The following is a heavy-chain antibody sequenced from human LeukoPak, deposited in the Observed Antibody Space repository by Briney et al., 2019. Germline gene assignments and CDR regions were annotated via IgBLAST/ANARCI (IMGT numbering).Heavy chain of an antibody. CDR2: IYYSGST. CDR1: GGSISSSSYY. Sequence: PSETLSLTCTVSGGSISSSSYYWGWIRQPPGKGLEWIGSIYYSGSTYYNPSLKSRVSISADTSKKHFSLKLSSVTAADTAVYYCATGVHGIAAAGDYYFDYWGQGTLVTVSS. V-gene: IGHV4-39*02. D-gene: IGHD6-13*01. J-gene: IGHJ4*02. CDR3: ATGVHGIAAAGDYYFDY.